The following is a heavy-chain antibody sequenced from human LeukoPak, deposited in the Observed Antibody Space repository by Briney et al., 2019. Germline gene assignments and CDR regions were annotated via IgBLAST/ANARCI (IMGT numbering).Heavy chain of an antibody. D-gene: IGHD2-15*01. CDR3: ARGPGYCSGGSCYSGLAEYFQH. V-gene: IGHV1-69*05. Sequence: EASVKVSCKASGGTFSGYAISWVRQAPGQGLEWMGRIIPIFGTANYAQKFQGRVTITTDESTSTAYMELSSLRSEDTAVYYCARGPGYCSGGSCYSGLAEYFQHWGQGTLVTVSS. J-gene: IGHJ1*01. CDR2: IIPIFGTA. CDR1: GGTFSGYA.